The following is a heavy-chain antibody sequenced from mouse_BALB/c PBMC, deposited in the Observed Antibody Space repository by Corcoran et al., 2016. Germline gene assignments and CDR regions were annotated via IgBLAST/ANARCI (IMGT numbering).Heavy chain of an antibody. CDR1: GYTFTSYV. D-gene: IGHD2-4*01. Sequence: EVQLQQSGPELVKPGASVKMSCKASGYTFTSYVMHWVKQKPGQGLEWIGYINPYNDGTKYNEKFKGKATLTSDKSSSTAYMELSSLTSEDSAVYYCARSTYDYGAWFAYWGQGTLVTVSA. CDR3: ARSTYDYGAWFAY. J-gene: IGHJ3*01. CDR2: INPYNDGT. V-gene: IGHV1S136*01.